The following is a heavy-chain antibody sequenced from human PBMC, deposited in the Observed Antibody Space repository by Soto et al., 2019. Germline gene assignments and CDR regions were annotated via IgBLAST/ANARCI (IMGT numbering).Heavy chain of an antibody. CDR2: ISGSGGNT. V-gene: IGHV3-23*01. CDR3: AKDGGITIFGVVMPDAFDI. J-gene: IGHJ3*02. Sequence: EVQLLESGGGLVQPGGSLRLSCAASGFTFSSYAMSWVRQAPGKGLEWVSAISGSGGNTYYADSVKGRFTISRDNSKNTLYLQMNSLRAEDTAVYYCAKDGGITIFGVVMPDAFDIWGQGTMVTVSS. D-gene: IGHD3-3*01. CDR1: GFTFSSYA.